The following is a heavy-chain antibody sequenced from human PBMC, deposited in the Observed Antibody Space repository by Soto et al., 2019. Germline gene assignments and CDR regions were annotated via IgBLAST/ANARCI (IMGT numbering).Heavy chain of an antibody. D-gene: IGHD6-13*01. J-gene: IGHJ4*02. CDR3: ARGWSSPGIDY. CDR1: GGSISSYY. Sequence: SETLSLTCTVSGGSISSYYWSWIRQPPGKGLEWIGYIYYSGSTNYNPSLKSRVTISVDTSKNQFSLKLSSVTAADTAVYYCARGWSSPGIDYWGQGTLVTVSS. CDR2: IYYSGST. V-gene: IGHV4-59*01.